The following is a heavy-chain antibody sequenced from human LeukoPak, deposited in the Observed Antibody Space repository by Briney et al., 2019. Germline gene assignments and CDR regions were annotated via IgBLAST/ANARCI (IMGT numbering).Heavy chain of an antibody. CDR3: AQYDSTPLYDY. D-gene: IGHD3-22*01. CDR1: GGSFSSYY. V-gene: IGHV4-34*01. J-gene: IGHJ4*02. CDR2: INHSGST. Sequence: PSETLSLTCAVYGGSFSSYYWSWIRQPPGKGLEWIGEINHSGSTNYNPSLKSRVTISVDTSKNQFSLKLSSVTAADTAVYYCAQYDSTPLYDYWGQGTLVTVSS.